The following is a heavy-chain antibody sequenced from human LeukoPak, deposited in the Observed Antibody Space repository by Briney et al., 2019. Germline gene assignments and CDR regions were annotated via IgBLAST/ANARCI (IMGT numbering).Heavy chain of an antibody. CDR2: IGTAGDT. V-gene: IGHV3-13*01. J-gene: IGHJ6*02. Sequence: GGSLRLSCVASGFTFSSYDMHWVRQATGKGLEWVSAIGTAGDTYYPGSVKGRFTISRENAKNSLYLQMNSLRAGDTAVYYCARGAIFGVVSSYYGMDVWGQGTTVTVSS. CDR3: ARGAIFGVVSSYYGMDV. D-gene: IGHD3-3*01. CDR1: GFTFSSYD.